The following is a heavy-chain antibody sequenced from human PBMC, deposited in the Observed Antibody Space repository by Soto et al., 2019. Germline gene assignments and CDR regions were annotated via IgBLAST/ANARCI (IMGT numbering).Heavy chain of an antibody. Sequence: SESLSLTCPVSGSALSSGGYFYTWVRQPPGKGLEWLGYIYYSGGTNYNPSLKSRVTISLDKSKSQFSLRLISVTAADTAVYYCTREQSDDNYFDPWGQGTLVTVSS. CDR2: IYYSGGT. V-gene: IGHV4-61*08. CDR3: TREQSDDNYFDP. J-gene: IGHJ5*02. D-gene: IGHD6-19*01. CDR1: GSALSSGGYF.